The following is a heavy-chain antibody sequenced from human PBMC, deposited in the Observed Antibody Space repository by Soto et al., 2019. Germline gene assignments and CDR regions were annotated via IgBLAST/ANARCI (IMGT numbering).Heavy chain of an antibody. CDR3: ARHPDYVDYVGWFDP. CDR2: VNYSGST. Sequence: QVQLQESGPGLVKPSETLSLSCTVSGASISSSYWSWIRQPPGKGLEWIGHVNYSGSTNYNPSLKSRVTISIDTSKNQFSLKLRSVTAADTVVYFCARHPDYVDYVGWFDPWDQGTLVTVPS. V-gene: IGHV4-59*01. CDR1: GASISSSY. J-gene: IGHJ5*02. D-gene: IGHD4-17*01.